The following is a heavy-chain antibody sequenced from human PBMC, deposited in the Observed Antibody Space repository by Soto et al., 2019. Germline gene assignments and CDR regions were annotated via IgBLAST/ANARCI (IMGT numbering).Heavy chain of an antibody. CDR2: IYYSGST. Sequence: PSETLSLTCTVSCGSISSSSYYWGWIRQPPGKGLEWIGSIYYSGSTYYHPSLKSRVTISVDTSKNQFSLKLSSVTAADMVVYYCARHSAVTTGFAWFDPWGQGTLVTVSS. V-gene: IGHV4-39*01. CDR3: ARHSAVTTGFAWFDP. CDR1: CGSISSSSYY. D-gene: IGHD4-4*01. J-gene: IGHJ5*02.